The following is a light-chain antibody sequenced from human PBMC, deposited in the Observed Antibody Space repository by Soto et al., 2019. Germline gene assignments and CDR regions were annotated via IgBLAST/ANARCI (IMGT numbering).Light chain of an antibody. J-gene: IGLJ2*01. CDR1: KLGDKY. CDR3: QAWDSRTVI. Sequence: SYELTQPPSVSVSPGQTASITCSGDKLGDKYACWYQQKPGQSPILVIYQDNKRPSGIPERFSGSNSGNTATLTISGTRAMDEADYYCQAWDSRTVIFGGGTKVTVL. CDR2: QDN. V-gene: IGLV3-1*01.